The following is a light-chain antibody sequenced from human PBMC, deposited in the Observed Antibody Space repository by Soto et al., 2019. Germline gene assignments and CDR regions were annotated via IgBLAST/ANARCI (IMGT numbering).Light chain of an antibody. V-gene: IGLV2-23*01. Sequence: QSALTQPASVYGSPEQSITISCTGTNSDVGSYNLVSWYQQHPGKAPKVMIYEATKRPSGVSNRFSGSKSGNTASLTISGLQAEDEADYYCCAYAGSGTVVFGGGTKLTVL. J-gene: IGLJ3*02. CDR1: NSDVGSYNL. CDR2: EAT. CDR3: CAYAGSGTVV.